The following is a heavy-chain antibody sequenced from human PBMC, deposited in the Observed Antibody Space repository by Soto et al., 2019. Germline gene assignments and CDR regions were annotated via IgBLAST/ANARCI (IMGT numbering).Heavy chain of an antibody. Sequence: GASVKVCCKAAGGTVSSYAISWVRQAPGQGLEWMGGIIPIFGAANYAQKFQGRVTITADKSTSTAYMELRSLRSEDTAVYYCARGPAVAAAEGKYYYYYGMDVWGQGTTVTVSS. V-gene: IGHV1-69*06. CDR3: ARGPAVAAAEGKYYYYYGMDV. D-gene: IGHD6-13*01. CDR1: GGTVSSYA. CDR2: IIPIFGAA. J-gene: IGHJ6*02.